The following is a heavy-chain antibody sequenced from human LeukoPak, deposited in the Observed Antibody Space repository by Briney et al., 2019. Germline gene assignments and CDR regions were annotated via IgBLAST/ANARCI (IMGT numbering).Heavy chain of an antibody. CDR2: IRGSDGST. Sequence: GGSLRLSCAASGFPSSTYAMSWVRQAPGKGLEWVSSIRGSDGSTYYADSVKGRFAISRDNSKNTLYLQMNSLRAEDTAVYYCAKDVYGDYGGLDYWGQGTLVTVPS. CDR1: GFPSSTYA. CDR3: AKDVYGDYGGLDY. D-gene: IGHD4-23*01. J-gene: IGHJ4*02. V-gene: IGHV3-23*01.